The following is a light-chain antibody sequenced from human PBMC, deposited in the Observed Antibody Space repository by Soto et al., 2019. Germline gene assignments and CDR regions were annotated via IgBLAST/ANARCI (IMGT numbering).Light chain of an antibody. J-gene: IGKJ2*01. V-gene: IGKV2-30*01. CDR3: MQGTHWPPYT. Sequence: DVVMTQSPLSLPAPLGRPPSISCGLSQAFESSVGNTSLNWFQQRPGQSPRRLIYKVSNRDSGVPDRFSGSGSGTDFTLKISRVEAEDVGVYYCMQGTHWPPYTFGQGTKLEIK. CDR2: KVS. CDR1: QAFESSVGNTS.